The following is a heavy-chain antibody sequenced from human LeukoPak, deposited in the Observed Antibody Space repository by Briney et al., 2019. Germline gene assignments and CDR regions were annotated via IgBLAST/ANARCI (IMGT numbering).Heavy chain of an antibody. CDR3: ARIPYYYDASGYYDYYFDY. V-gene: IGHV4-59*08. Sequence: SETLSLTCTVSGGPISSYYWSWIRQPPGKGLEWLGYIYYSGSTNYNPSLKSRVTISLDTSKNQFSLKLSSVTAADTAVYYCARIPYYYDASGYYDYYFDYWGQGSLVTVSS. D-gene: IGHD3-22*01. CDR2: IYYSGST. CDR1: GGPISSYY. J-gene: IGHJ4*02.